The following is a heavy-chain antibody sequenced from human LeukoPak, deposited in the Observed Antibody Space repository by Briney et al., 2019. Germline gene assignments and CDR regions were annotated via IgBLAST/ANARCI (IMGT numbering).Heavy chain of an antibody. Sequence: VGSRRLSCAASGFNFSDYFLTWVRQAPGKGLEWVANINQDGNEKNYVDSLEGRFTISRDNAKRSLYLQMNSLRVDDTAMYYCVRDVGYYGGNHDYWGQGTLVIVPS. J-gene: IGHJ4*02. CDR1: GFNFSDYF. CDR3: VRDVGYYGGNHDY. V-gene: IGHV3-7*01. CDR2: INQDGNEK. D-gene: IGHD4-23*01.